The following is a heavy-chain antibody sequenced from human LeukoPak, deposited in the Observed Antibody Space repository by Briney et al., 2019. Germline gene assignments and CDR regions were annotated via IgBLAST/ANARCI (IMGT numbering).Heavy chain of an antibody. V-gene: IGHV3-74*01. Sequence: GGSLRLSCAASGFTASGSWIHWVRQVPGKGLLWVSLINNDGSSTTYADSVKGRFTISRDNARNTVYLQMNSLRVDDTATYYCARAGPNWRIDFWGQGTLVTVSS. CDR3: ARAGPNWRIDF. J-gene: IGHJ4*02. CDR2: INNDGSST. CDR1: GFTASGSW. D-gene: IGHD3/OR15-3a*01.